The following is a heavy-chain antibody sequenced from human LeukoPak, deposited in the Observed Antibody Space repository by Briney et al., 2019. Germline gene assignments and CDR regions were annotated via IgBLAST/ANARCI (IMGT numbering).Heavy chain of an antibody. V-gene: IGHV1-69*05. J-gene: IGHJ3*02. Sequence: SVKVSCKASGGTFTSYAISWVRQAPGQGLEWMGGIIPIFGTANYAQKFQGRVTITTDASTSTAYMELSSLRSEDTAVYYCAKGYSIVRHDAFDIWGEGRMVGVCS. D-gene: IGHD6-13*01. CDR3: AKGYSIVRHDAFDI. CDR1: GGTFTSYA. CDR2: IIPIFGTA.